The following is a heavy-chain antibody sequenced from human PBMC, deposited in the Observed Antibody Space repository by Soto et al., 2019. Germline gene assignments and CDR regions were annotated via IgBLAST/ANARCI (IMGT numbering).Heavy chain of an antibody. Sequence: GGSLRLSCAASGFTFRNCAMNSVRQAPGRGLEWVSTISNSGSTYYADAVKGRFTISRDISKNTLYLQMSSLRADDTALYYCAKDREGYCSSTSCLYYFDSWGQGTQVTVSS. CDR2: ISNSGST. CDR1: GFTFRNCA. CDR3: AKDREGYCSSTSCLYYFDS. D-gene: IGHD2-2*01. J-gene: IGHJ4*02. V-gene: IGHV3-23*01.